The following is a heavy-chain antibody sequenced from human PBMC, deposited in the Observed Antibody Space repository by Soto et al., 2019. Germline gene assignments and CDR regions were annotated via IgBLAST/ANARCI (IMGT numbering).Heavy chain of an antibody. CDR2: ISYDGSNK. V-gene: IGHV3-30*04. J-gene: IGHJ3*02. D-gene: IGHD3-3*01. CDR1: GFTFSSYA. CDR3: ARKPSTIFGVVIIEGDAFDI. Sequence: GGSLRLSCAASGFTFSSYAMHWVRQAPGKGLEWVAVISYDGSNKYYADSVKGRFTISRDNSKNTLYLQMNSLRAEDTAVYYCARKPSTIFGVVIIEGDAFDIWGQGTMVTVSS.